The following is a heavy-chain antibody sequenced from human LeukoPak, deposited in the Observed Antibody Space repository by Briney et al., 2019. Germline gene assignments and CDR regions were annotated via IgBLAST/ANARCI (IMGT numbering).Heavy chain of an antibody. CDR3: ARDGELGSPADAFDI. J-gene: IGHJ3*02. CDR2: IKQDGSET. D-gene: IGHD1-26*01. V-gene: IGHV3-7*01. CDR1: GFSLSRYW. Sequence: GGSLRLSCAASGFSLSRYWMSWVRQAPGKGLEWVANIKQDGSETYYADSVKGRFTISRDNAKRSLYLQMNSLRAKDTAVYYCARDGELGSPADAFDIWGQGTMVTVSS.